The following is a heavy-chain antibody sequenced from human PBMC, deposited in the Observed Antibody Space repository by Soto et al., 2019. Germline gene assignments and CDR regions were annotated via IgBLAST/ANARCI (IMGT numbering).Heavy chain of an antibody. CDR3: ARVLIAARLGSWFDP. Sequence: QVQLVQSGAEVKKPGASVKVSCKASGYTFTSYYMHWVRQAPGQGLEWMGIINPSGGSTSYAQKFQGRVTMTRDTSTSTVYMELSSLRSEDTAVYYCARVLIAARLGSWFDPWGQGTLVTVSS. V-gene: IGHV1-46*01. CDR2: INPSGGST. CDR1: GYTFTSYY. D-gene: IGHD6-6*01. J-gene: IGHJ5*02.